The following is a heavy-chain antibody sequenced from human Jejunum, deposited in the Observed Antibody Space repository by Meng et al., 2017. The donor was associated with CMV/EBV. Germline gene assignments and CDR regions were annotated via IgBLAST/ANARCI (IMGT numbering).Heavy chain of an antibody. CDR1: GSSFTGYY. V-gene: IGHV1-2*02. J-gene: IGHJ1*01. Sequence: ASGSSFTGYYVHWVRQAPGQGLQWMGWVNSGSGGTFYAQAFQGRVTMSRDTSIGTAYMELSALTSDDTAMYYCVSLVTLRQGVVHWGQGTLVTVSS. CDR3: VSLVTLRQGVVH. D-gene: IGHD2-21*02. CDR2: VNSGSGGT.